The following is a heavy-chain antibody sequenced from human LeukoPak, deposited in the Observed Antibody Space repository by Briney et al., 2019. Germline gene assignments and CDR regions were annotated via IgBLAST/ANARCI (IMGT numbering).Heavy chain of an antibody. CDR3: ASPSVGPKTYYYDSSGHLVDY. V-gene: IGHV4-39*01. J-gene: IGHJ4*02. CDR1: GGSISSSSYY. Sequence: SETLSLTCTVSGGSISSSSYYWGWIRQPPGKGLEWIGRIYYSGSTYYNPSLKSRVTISVDTSKNQFSLKLSSVTAADTAVYYCASPSVGPKTYYYDSSGHLVDYWGQGTLVTVSS. D-gene: IGHD3-22*01. CDR2: IYYSGST.